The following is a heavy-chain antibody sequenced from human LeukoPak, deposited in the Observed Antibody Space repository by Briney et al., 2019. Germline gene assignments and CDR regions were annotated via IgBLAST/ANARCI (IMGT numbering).Heavy chain of an antibody. V-gene: IGHV3-23*01. CDR3: AKVGDYYDSSGYFDY. CDR1: GFTFSSYA. J-gene: IGHJ4*02. Sequence: GGSLRLSCAASGFTFSSYAMSWVRQAPGKGLEWVSAISGSGGSTYYADSVKGRFTISRDNSKNTLYLQMNSLRAEDTAVYYCAKVGDYYDSSGYFDYWGQGTLVTVSS. D-gene: IGHD3-22*01. CDR2: ISGSGGST.